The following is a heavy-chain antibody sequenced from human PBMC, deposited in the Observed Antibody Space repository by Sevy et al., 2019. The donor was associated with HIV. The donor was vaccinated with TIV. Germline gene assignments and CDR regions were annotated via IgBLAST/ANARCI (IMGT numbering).Heavy chain of an antibody. CDR1: GFTFSSYA. D-gene: IGHD1-7*01. CDR3: ARDPANWNYEDYYYYGMDV. J-gene: IGHJ6*02. Sequence: GGSLRLSCAASGFTFSSYAMHWVSQAPGKGLEWVAVISYDGSNKYYADSVKGRFTISRDNSKNTLYLQMNSLRAEDTAVYYCARDPANWNYEDYYYYGMDVWGQGTTVTVSS. V-gene: IGHV3-30*04. CDR2: ISYDGSNK.